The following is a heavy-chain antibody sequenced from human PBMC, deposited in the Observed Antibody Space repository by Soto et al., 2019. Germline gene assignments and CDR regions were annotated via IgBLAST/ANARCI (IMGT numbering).Heavy chain of an antibody. V-gene: IGHV3-72*01. J-gene: IGHJ5*02. CDR2: ARNKVSGYTT. D-gene: IGHD2-8*01. Sequence: GGSLRLSCAASGFIFSDHYMDWVRQAPGKGLEWVGRARNKVSGYTTAYAASVKGRFTISRYDSKNLLFLQMNPLKTEDTAVYFCARLMGTSFDLWGQGTLVTVSS. CDR1: GFIFSDHY. CDR3: ARLMGTSFDL.